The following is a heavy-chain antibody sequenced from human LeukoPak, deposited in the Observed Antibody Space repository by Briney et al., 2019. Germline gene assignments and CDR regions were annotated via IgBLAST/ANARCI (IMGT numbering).Heavy chain of an antibody. CDR3: ASFDYDSSGQSDH. Sequence: SETLSLTCAVYGGSFSGYYWSWIRQPPGKGLEWIGEINHSGSTNYNPSLESRLTISVDTSKNQFSLKLSSVTAADTAVYYCASFDYDSSGQSDHWGQGTMVTVSS. CDR2: INHSGST. J-gene: IGHJ3*01. D-gene: IGHD3-22*01. CDR1: GGSFSGYY. V-gene: IGHV4-34*01.